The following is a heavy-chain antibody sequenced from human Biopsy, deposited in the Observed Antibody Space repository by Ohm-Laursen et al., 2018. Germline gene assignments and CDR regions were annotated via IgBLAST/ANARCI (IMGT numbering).Heavy chain of an antibody. J-gene: IGHJ3*02. CDR1: GYTFTDYS. V-gene: IGHV1-2*02. CDR2: VNPNSGAT. D-gene: IGHD3-10*01. Sequence: ASVKVSCKASGYTFTDYSLHWVRQAPGQGLERMGWVNPNSGATNYAQKFQGRVTMTSDTSISTAYIELRRLISDDTAVYFCARDRMVTIITLVRADTFDIWGQGTLVSVSS. CDR3: ARDRMVTIITLVRADTFDI.